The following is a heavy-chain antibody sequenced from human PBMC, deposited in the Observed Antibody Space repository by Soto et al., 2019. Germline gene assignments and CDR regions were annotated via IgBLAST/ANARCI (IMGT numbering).Heavy chain of an antibody. CDR2: IYSGGTT. Sequence: EVQLVESGGGLVQPGGSLRLSCAGSALTASKNYMSWVRQPPGKGLEWVSVIYSGGTTYYADSVKYRFSISRDNSKSTLYLQMDNMRAWDTAVYYCARGGSGSDWDYYGMDVWGQGATVTVSS. V-gene: IGHV3-66*01. CDR1: ALTASKNY. D-gene: IGHD3-10*01. J-gene: IGHJ6*02. CDR3: ARGGSGSDWDYYGMDV.